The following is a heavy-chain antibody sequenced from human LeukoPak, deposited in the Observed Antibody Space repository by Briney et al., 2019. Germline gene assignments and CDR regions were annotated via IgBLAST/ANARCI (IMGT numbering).Heavy chain of an antibody. CDR1: GYTFTSYD. D-gene: IGHD3-3*01. Sequence: ASVKVSCKASGYTFTSYDINWVGQATGRGLEWMGWMNPNSGNTGYAQKFQGRVTMTRNTSISTAYMELSSLRSEDTAVYYCARTYYDFWSGLEEAFDIWGQGTMVTVSS. CDR2: MNPNSGNT. V-gene: IGHV1-8*01. CDR3: ARTYYDFWSGLEEAFDI. J-gene: IGHJ3*02.